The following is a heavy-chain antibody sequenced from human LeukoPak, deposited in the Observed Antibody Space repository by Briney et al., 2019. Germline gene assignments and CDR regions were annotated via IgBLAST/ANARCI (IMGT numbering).Heavy chain of an antibody. V-gene: IGHV1-2*02. J-gene: IGHJ6*03. CDR3: ARSWLRLSYYYMDV. Sequence: EASVKVSCKASGYTFTGYYIHWVRQAPGQGLEWMGWINPNSAGTNYAQKFQGRVTMTRDTSISTAYMELSRLTSDDTAVYYCARSWLRLSYYYMDVWGRGTTVTVSS. CDR1: GYTFTGYY. CDR2: INPNSAGT. D-gene: IGHD5-12*01.